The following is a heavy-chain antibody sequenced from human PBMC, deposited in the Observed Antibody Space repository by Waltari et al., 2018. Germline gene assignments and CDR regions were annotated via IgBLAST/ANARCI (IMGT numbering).Heavy chain of an antibody. D-gene: IGHD2-2*01. CDR2: INQSGST. V-gene: IGHV4-34*01. CDR1: GGSFSGYY. CDR3: ASRPYCSSTSCYDYYYYMDV. Sequence: QVQLQQWGAGLLKPSETLSLTCAVYGGSFSGYYWSWIRQPPGKGLEWIGEINQSGSTNYNPSLKSRVTISVDTSKNQFSLKLSSVTAADTAVYYCASRPYCSSTSCYDYYYYMDVWGKGTTVTISS. J-gene: IGHJ6*03.